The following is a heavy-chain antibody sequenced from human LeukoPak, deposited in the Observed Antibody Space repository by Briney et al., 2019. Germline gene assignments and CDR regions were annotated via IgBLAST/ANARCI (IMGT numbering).Heavy chain of an antibody. CDR2: INPNSGGT. CDR1: GYTFTGYY. J-gene: IGHJ4*02. CDR3: ARPNWGKEYYFDY. Sequence: EASVKVSCKASGYTFTGYYMHWVRQAPGQGLEWMGWINPNSGGTNYAQKFQGRVTMTRDTSISPAYMELSRLRSDDTAVYYCARPNWGKEYYFDYWGQGTLVTVSS. V-gene: IGHV1-2*02. D-gene: IGHD7-27*01.